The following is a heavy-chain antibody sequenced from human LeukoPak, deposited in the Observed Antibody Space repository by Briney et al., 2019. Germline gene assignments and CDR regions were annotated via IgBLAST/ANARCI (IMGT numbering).Heavy chain of an antibody. CDR3: AREGGPNYDILTGYTFDY. V-gene: IGHV3-7*01. CDR1: GFTFTNYW. CDR2: IKQDRSEK. D-gene: IGHD3-9*01. Sequence: GGSLRLSCAASGFTFTNYWMSWVRQAPGKGLELVANIKQDRSEKYYVDSVKGRFTISRDNAKNSLYLQMNSLRAEDTAVYYCAREGGPNYDILTGYTFDYWGQGTLVTVSS. J-gene: IGHJ4*02.